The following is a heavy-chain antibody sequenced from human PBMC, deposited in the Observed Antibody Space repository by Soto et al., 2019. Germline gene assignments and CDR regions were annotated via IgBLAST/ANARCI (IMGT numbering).Heavy chain of an antibody. Sequence: QVQLKQSGPGLVRPSQSLSLTCSVSGDSINNGGYYWSWIRQIPGKGLEWIGYIYYRGSTYFNPSHRSLLNISIDSTNPQFSLRLTSVTPADAAVYYCAKGKVYGSGHAFDVWGQGTMVTVSS. CDR2: IYYRGST. CDR3: AKGKVYGSGHAFDV. V-gene: IGHV4-31*01. D-gene: IGHD3-10*01. CDR1: GDSINNGGYY. J-gene: IGHJ3*01.